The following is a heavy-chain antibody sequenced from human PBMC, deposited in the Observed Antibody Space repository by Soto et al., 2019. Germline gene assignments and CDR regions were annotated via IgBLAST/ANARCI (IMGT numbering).Heavy chain of an antibody. CDR1: GFSLRTSGVG. Sequence: QITLKESGPTLVKPTQTLTLTCTFSGFSLRTSGVGVGWIRQPPGKALEWLALIFWDDDKRYSPSLKSRLSIPKGPSENQVFLTMTNMDPVDAATYYCTHHGYYSYGMDVWGQGTTVTVSS. CDR2: IFWDDDK. J-gene: IGHJ6*02. V-gene: IGHV2-5*02. CDR3: THHGYYSYGMDV.